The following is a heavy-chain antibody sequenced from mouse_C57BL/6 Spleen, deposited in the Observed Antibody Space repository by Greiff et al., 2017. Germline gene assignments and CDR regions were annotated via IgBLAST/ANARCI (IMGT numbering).Heavy chain of an antibody. CDR3: ARSYYYGRSWRYFDY. CDR1: GYTFTSYW. CDR2: SYPGSGST. Sequence: VQLQQSGAELVKPGASVKMSCKASGYTFTSYWLTWVKQRPGQGLEWIGDSYPGSGSTNYNEKFKSKATLTVDTSSSTAYMQLSSLTSEDAAVYYCARSYYYGRSWRYFDYWGQGTTLTVSS. D-gene: IGHD1-1*01. V-gene: IGHV1-55*01. J-gene: IGHJ2*01.